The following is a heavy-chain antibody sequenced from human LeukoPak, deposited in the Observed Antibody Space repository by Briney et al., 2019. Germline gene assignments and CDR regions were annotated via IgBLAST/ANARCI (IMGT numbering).Heavy chain of an antibody. CDR3: ANGITIFGALY. J-gene: IGHJ4*02. CDR1: GFTFSSYA. V-gene: IGHV3-23*01. D-gene: IGHD3-3*01. Sequence: PGGSLRLSCAASGFTFSSYAMSRVRQAPGKGLEWVSAISGSGGSTYYADSVKGRFTISRDNSKNTLYLQMNSLRAEDTAVYHCANGITIFGALYWGQGTLVTVSS. CDR2: ISGSGGST.